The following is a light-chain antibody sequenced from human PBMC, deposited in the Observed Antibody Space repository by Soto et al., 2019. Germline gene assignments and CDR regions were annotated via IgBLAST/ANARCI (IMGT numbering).Light chain of an antibody. CDR1: QAINTY. V-gene: IGKV1-9*01. Sequence: DIQMTQSPSTLSGSVGDRVTITCRASQAINTYLAWYQQKPGKAPKLLIYDASTLKSGVPSRFSGSGSGTEFSLTISNLQPEDFATYYCQHLNSYPLTFGGGTKVDI. CDR3: QHLNSYPLT. J-gene: IGKJ4*01. CDR2: DAS.